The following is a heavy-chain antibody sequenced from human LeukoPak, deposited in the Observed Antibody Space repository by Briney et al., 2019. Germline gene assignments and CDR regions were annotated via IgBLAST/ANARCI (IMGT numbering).Heavy chain of an antibody. D-gene: IGHD3-22*01. CDR1: GGSFSGYY. V-gene: IGHV4-34*01. CDR2: INHSGST. Sequence: SETLSLTCAVYGGSFSGYYWSWIRQPPGKGLEWIGEINHSGSTNYNPSLKSRVTISVDTSKNQFSLKLSSVTAADTAVYCCARDFIEYYYDSSGYYFRGGAFDIWGQGTMVTVSS. J-gene: IGHJ3*02. CDR3: ARDFIEYYYDSSGYYFRGGAFDI.